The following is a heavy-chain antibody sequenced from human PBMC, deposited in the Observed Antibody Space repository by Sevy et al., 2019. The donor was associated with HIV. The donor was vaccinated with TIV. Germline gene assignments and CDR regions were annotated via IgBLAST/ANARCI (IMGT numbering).Heavy chain of an antibody. CDR3: ARVAVSYCTNDCYHRFDY. Sequence: GGSLRLSCAVSGFSFSHYAFHWVRQAPGKGLEWVSLISYDGTYKYYADSVKSRFTISRDNSKKTLYLQMNSLRGNDTAVYYCARVAVSYCTNDCYHRFDYWGPGALVTVSS. V-gene: IGHV3-30-3*01. J-gene: IGHJ4*02. CDR1: GFSFSHYA. D-gene: IGHD2-8*01. CDR2: ISYDGTYK.